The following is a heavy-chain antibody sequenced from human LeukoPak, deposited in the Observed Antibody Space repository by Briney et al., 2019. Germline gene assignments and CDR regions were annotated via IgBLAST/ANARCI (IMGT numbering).Heavy chain of an antibody. Sequence: ASVKVSCKASGYTFTGYYMHWVRQAPGQGLEWMGRINPNSGGTNYAQKFQSRVTMTRDTSISTAYMELSRLRSDDTAVYYCARLGSWLLPRGYFDYWGQGTLVTVSS. CDR3: ARLGSWLLPRGYFDY. V-gene: IGHV1-2*06. J-gene: IGHJ4*02. CDR1: GYTFTGYY. CDR2: INPNSGGT. D-gene: IGHD3-22*01.